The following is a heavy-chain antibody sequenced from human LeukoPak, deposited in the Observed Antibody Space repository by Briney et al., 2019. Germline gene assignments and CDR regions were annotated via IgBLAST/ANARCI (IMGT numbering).Heavy chain of an antibody. D-gene: IGHD7-27*01. CDR2: ISWNSGSI. J-gene: IGHJ2*01. V-gene: IGHV3-9*01. CDR3: ARKLGDWYFDL. Sequence: GMSLRLSCVSSGITFADYSMYWVRQAPGKGLEWVSDISWNSGSILYGDSVKGRFTTSRDNAKNSLYLQMNSLSAEDTALYYCARKLGDWYFDLWGRGTLVTVSS. CDR1: GITFADYS.